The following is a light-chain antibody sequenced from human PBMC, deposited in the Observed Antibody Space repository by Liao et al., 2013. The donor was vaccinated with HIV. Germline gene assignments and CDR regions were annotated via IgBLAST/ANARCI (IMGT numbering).Light chain of an antibody. Sequence: SYELTQPPSVSVAPGKTATIVCGGSSIGRRSVHWYQQKPGRAPVLVIYSDSDRPSGIPKRFSGSNSGNTATLTISRVEAGDEADYYCQVWDSGSNSYVFGTGTKVTVL. CDR2: SDS. CDR3: QVWDSGSNSYV. CDR1: SIGRRS. J-gene: IGLJ1*01. V-gene: IGLV3-21*04.